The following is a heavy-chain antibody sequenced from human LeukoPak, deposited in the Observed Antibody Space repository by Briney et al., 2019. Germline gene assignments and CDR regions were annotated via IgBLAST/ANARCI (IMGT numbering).Heavy chain of an antibody. V-gene: IGHV1-2*02. J-gene: IGHJ3*02. CDR1: GYTFTDYY. CDR3: ASSGVLLWFGESFDAFDI. CDR2: INPNNGST. D-gene: IGHD3-10*01. Sequence: SVTVSCQASGYTFTDYYMHWVRQAPAQGRAWMGWINPNNGSTNYAQKLQVKVTMTRDTSMSTAYMELSRLTSDDTAVYYCASSGVLLWFGESFDAFDIWGQGTMVTVSS.